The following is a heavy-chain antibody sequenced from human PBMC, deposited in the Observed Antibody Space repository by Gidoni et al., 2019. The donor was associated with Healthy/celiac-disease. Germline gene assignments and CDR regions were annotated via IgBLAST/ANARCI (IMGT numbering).Heavy chain of an antibody. CDR1: GYTFTSHG. CDR2: ISAYNGNT. CDR3: ARDRIKRWLQFNWFDP. V-gene: IGHV1-18*01. Sequence: QVQLVQSGAEVKKPGASVTVSCKASGYTFTSHGISWVRQAPGQGLEWMGWISAYNGNTNYAQKLQGRVTMTTDTSTSTAYMELRSLRSDDTAVYYCARDRIKRWLQFNWFDPWGQGTLVTVSS. J-gene: IGHJ5*02. D-gene: IGHD5-12*01.